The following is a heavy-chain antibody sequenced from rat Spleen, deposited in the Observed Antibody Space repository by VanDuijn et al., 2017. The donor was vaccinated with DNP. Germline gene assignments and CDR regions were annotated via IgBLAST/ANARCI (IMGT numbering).Heavy chain of an antibody. D-gene: IGHD1-2*01. CDR2: ISYDGSST. V-gene: IGHV5-7*01. J-gene: IGHJ4*01. Sequence: EVQLVESGGDLVQPGRSLKLFCAASGFTFSNYDMAWVRQAPKKGLEWVATISYDGSSTYYRDSVKGRFTISRDNAKSTLYLQMNSLRSEDTATYYCARHRSYWYAMDAWGQGTSVTVSS. CDR3: ARHRSYWYAMDA. CDR1: GFTFSNYD.